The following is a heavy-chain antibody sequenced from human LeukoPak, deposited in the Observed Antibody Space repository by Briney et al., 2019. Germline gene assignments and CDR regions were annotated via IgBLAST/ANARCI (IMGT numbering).Heavy chain of an antibody. D-gene: IGHD3-10*01. V-gene: IGHV3-30-3*01. Sequence: PGGSLRLSCAASGFTFSSYAMHWVRQAPGKGLEWVAVISYDGSNKYYADSVKGRFTISRDNSKNTLYLQMNSLRAEDTAVYYCAKDRGWFGGSLANFDYWGQGVLVTVSS. CDR1: GFTFSSYA. CDR3: AKDRGWFGGSLANFDY. J-gene: IGHJ4*02. CDR2: ISYDGSNK.